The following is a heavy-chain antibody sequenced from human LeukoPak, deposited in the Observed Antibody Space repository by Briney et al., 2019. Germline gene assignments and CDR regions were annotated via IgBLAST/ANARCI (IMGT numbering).Heavy chain of an antibody. CDR3: AVGDTAMVTAHAPFDY. Sequence: GASVKVSCKASGGTFSSYAISWVRQAPGQGLEWMGRIIPIFGIANYAQKFQGRVTITADKSTSTAYMELSSLRSEDTAVYYCAVGDTAMVTAHAPFDYWGQGTLVTASS. V-gene: IGHV1-69*04. D-gene: IGHD5-18*01. CDR1: GGTFSSYA. CDR2: IIPIFGIA. J-gene: IGHJ4*02.